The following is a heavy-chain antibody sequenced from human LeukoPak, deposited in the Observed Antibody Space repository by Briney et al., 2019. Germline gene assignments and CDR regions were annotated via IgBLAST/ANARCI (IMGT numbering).Heavy chain of an antibody. J-gene: IGHJ5*02. V-gene: IGHV3-11*01. CDR3: ATDGAGFDT. CDR1: GSSFNDYY. Sequence: GGSLRLSCAASGSSFNDYYMSWIRQAPGKGLEWLSYINIGGTNTHYADSVKGRFTISRDNAKKSLYLEMNNLRAEDTAVYYCATDGAGFDTWGQGVLVTVSS. CDR2: INIGGTNT.